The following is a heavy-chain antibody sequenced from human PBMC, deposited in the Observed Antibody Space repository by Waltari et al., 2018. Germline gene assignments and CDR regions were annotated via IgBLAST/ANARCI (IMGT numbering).Heavy chain of an antibody. V-gene: IGHV4-39*01. D-gene: IGHD6-19*01. J-gene: IGHJ3*02. Sequence: QLQLQESGPGLVKPSETLSLTCTVSGGSISSSSYYWGWIRQPPGKGLAWIGSIYYSGSTYYNPSLKSRVTISVDTSKNQFSLKLSSVTAADTAVYYCARPQGQSGWGAFDIWGQGTMVTVSS. CDR2: IYYSGST. CDR3: ARPQGQSGWGAFDI. CDR1: GGSISSSSYY.